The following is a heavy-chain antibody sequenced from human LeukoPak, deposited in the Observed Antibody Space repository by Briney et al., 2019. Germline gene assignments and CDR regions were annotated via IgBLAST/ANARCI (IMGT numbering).Heavy chain of an antibody. J-gene: IGHJ4*02. CDR3: ARTYDILTGWADGFDY. Sequence: PSETLSLTCTVSGGSISSSSYYWGWIRQPPGKGLEWIGSIYYSGSTYYNPSLKSRVTISVDTSKNQFSLKLSSVTAADTAVYYCARTYDILTGWADGFDYWGQGTLVTVSS. D-gene: IGHD3-9*01. CDR2: IYYSGST. V-gene: IGHV4-39*07. CDR1: GGSISSSSYY.